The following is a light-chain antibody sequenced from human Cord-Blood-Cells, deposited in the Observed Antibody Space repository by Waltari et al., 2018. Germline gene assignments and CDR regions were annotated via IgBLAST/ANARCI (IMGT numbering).Light chain of an antibody. CDR1: QSLLHSNGYNY. CDR2: LGS. Sequence: DIVMTQSPLSLPVTPGEPASISCRSSQSLLHSNGYNYLDWYLQKPGQSPQLLFYLGSKRASVVPDRFSGSGSGTEFTLKLSGVEAQDVGVYYCMQALQTPFTFGPGTTVDIK. CDR3: MQALQTPFT. J-gene: IGKJ3*01. V-gene: IGKV2-28*01.